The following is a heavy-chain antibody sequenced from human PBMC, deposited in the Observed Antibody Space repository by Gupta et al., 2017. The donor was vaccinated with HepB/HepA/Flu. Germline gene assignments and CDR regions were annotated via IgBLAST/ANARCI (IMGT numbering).Heavy chain of an antibody. Sequence: QVQLVQSGAEVKKPWSSVRVSCKVSVGSCSLYASSWARQAPGQGLEWMGGIIPIFGTANYAQKFQGRVTITADESTSTAYMELSSLRSEDTAVYYCARGLGGDGYSSNYWGQGTLVTVSS. CDR1: VGSCSLYA. J-gene: IGHJ4*02. D-gene: IGHD5-24*01. CDR3: ARGLGGDGYSSNY. CDR2: IIPIFGTA. V-gene: IGHV1-69*01.